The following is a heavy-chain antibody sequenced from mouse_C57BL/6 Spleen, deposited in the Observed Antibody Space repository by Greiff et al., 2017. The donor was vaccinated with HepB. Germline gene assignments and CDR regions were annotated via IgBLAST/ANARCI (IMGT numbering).Heavy chain of an antibody. CDR3: AREEMVTTAMDY. CDR2: INPNNGGT. D-gene: IGHD2-2*01. J-gene: IGHJ4*01. Sequence: EVQLQQSGPELVKPGASVKIPCKASGYTFTDYNMDWVKQSHGKSLEWIGDINPNNGGTIYNQKFKGKATLTVDKSSSTAYMELRSLTSEDTAVYYCAREEMVTTAMDYWGQGTSVTVSS. CDR1: GYTFTDYN. V-gene: IGHV1-18*01.